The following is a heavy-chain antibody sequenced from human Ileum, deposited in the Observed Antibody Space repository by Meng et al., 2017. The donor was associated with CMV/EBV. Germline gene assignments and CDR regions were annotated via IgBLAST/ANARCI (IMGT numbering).Heavy chain of an antibody. CDR1: GSSIASSGYF. CDR2: VDYSGTP. CDR3: GRLPIIVAGYGMDV. D-gene: IGHD5-12*01. J-gene: IGHJ6*02. V-gene: IGHV4-39*06. Sequence: GSLRLSCSVSGSSIASSGYFWGWIRHPPEKGLEWIGTVDYSGTPHYNPCRRSRVNISKDTDNKQVTLRLNYVTDADTTVYYWGRLPIIVAGYGMDVWGQGTTVTVSS.